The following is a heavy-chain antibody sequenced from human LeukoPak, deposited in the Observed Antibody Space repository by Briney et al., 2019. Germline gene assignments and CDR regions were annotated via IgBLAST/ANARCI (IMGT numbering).Heavy chain of an antibody. D-gene: IGHD6-13*01. CDR1: GFTFSSHW. J-gene: IGHJ4*03. CDR2: INTDGTIT. Sequence: PGGSLRLSCAASGFTFSSHWVHWVCQAPGKGLVWVSRINTDGTITTYADSVKGRFTISRYNAKNTLYLQMNSLRAEDTAVYYCARDLLAATGWWGHGKLVTVSS. CDR3: ARDLLAATGW. V-gene: IGHV3-74*01.